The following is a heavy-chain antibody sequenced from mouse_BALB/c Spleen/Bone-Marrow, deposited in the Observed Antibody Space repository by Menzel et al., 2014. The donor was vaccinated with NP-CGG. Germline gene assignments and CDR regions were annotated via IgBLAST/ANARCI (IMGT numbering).Heavy chain of an antibody. CDR3: ARHAYYDQTEVSFVY. Sequence: EVQLVESGGGLVKSGGSLKLSCAASGFTFSNYGMSWVRQTPEKRLEWVATISGGGSYTFYSDSVKGRFTISRDNAKNNLYLQLSSLRSEDTALYHCARHAYYDQTEVSFVYWGQGTLVTVSA. CDR2: ISGGGSYT. V-gene: IGHV5-9-2*01. CDR1: GFTFSNYG. D-gene: IGHD2-4*01. J-gene: IGHJ3*01.